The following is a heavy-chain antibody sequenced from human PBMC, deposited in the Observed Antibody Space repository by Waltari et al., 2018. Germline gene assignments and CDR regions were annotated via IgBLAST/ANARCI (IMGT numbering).Heavy chain of an antibody. D-gene: IGHD6-6*01. CDR2: ISSSVSTI. CDR3: AILEYSSSSFDY. CDR1: GFTFSSYE. J-gene: IGHJ4*02. V-gene: IGHV3-48*03. Sequence: EVQLVESGGGLVQPGGSLRLSCAASGFTFSSYEMNWVRQAPGKGLEWVSYISSSVSTIYYADSVKGRFTISRDNAKNSLYLQMNSLRAEDTAVYYCAILEYSSSSFDYWGQGTLVTVSS.